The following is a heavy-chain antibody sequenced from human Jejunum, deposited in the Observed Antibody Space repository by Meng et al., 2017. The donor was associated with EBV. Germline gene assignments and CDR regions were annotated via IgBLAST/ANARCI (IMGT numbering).Heavy chain of an antibody. CDR3: ARLGGYASGTYYPIDP. D-gene: IGHD3-10*01. Sequence: VQLQQWGAGLLTPSESLSLTCAVYGGSFSDYDWTWIRQPPGKGLEWIGEINHGGGAIYNPSLKSRVTISVDTSKNQFSLKLSSVTAADTAVYYCARLGGYASGTYYPIDPWGQGTLVTVSS. CDR2: INHGGGA. V-gene: IGHV4-34*01. CDR1: GGSFSDYD. J-gene: IGHJ5*02.